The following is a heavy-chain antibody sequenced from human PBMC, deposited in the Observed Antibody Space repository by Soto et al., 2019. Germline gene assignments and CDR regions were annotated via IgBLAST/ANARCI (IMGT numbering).Heavy chain of an antibody. CDR2: IIPIFGTA. Sequence: SVKVSCKASGGTFSSYAIIWVRQAPGQGLEWMGGIIPIFGTANYAQKFQGRVTITADESTSTAYMELSSLRSEDTAVYYCARDGELGESFDYWGQGTLVTVPQ. D-gene: IGHD3-3*02. CDR1: GGTFSSYA. CDR3: ARDGELGESFDY. V-gene: IGHV1-69*13. J-gene: IGHJ4*02.